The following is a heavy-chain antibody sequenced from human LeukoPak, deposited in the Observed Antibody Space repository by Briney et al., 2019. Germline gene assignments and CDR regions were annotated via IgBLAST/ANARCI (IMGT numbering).Heavy chain of an antibody. J-gene: IGHJ5*01. Sequence: GRSLRLSCVVSGFRFSAYSMHWVRQVPGKGLEWVAVIFFDETNKYYADSVRGRFTISRDNSKNTLYLQMNNLRVGDTGVYYCANDRGGRSPAWFDYWGQGALVTVSS. V-gene: IGHV3-30*18. CDR3: ANDRGGRSPAWFDY. D-gene: IGHD1-26*01. CDR1: GFRFSAYS. CDR2: IFFDETNK.